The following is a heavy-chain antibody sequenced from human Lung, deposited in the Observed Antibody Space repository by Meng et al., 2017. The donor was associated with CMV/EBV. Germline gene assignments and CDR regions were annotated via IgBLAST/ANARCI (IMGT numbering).Heavy chain of an antibody. CDR1: GDTFSKYV. Sequence: SXXVSCKASGDTFSKYVTSWVRQAPGQGLEWMGGIIPKRATTNYAQRFQGRVTITADKSTATVYMELSSLRSEDTAVYYCVGSEEFYHFRSGWEWYYHYGMDVWGPGXTVTVSS. V-gene: IGHV1-69*10. CDR2: IIPKRATT. J-gene: IGHJ6*02. CDR3: VGSEEFYHFRSGWEWYYHYGMDV. D-gene: IGHD3-3*01.